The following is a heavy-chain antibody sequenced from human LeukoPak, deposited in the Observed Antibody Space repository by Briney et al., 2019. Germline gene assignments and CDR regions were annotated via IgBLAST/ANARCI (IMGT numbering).Heavy chain of an antibody. CDR1: GFTFSSYG. J-gene: IGHJ4*02. V-gene: IGHV3-48*01. Sequence: GGSLRLSCAGSGFTFSSYGINWVRQAPGKGLEWVSYISSSSSTIYYADSVKGRFTISRDNAKNSLYLQMNSLRAEDTAVYYCARDSGSSWDWGQGTLVTVSS. CDR2: ISSSSSTI. CDR3: ARDSGSSWD. D-gene: IGHD6-13*01.